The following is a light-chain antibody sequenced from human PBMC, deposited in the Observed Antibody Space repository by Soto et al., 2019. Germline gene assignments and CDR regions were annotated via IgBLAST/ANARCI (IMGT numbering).Light chain of an antibody. V-gene: IGKV1-39*01. J-gene: IGKJ4*01. CDR1: QTIRNY. CDR3: QQSFTTPLT. Sequence: DIPMTQSPSSLSASVGDRVTITCRASQTIRNYLNWYQQRPGKAPKLLIFAASTLQSGVPSRFSGTASGTDFTLTINSLQPEDFATYYCQQSFTTPLTFGGGTRVEIK. CDR2: AAS.